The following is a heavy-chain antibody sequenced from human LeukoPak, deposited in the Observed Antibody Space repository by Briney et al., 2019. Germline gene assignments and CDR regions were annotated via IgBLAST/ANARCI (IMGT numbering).Heavy chain of an antibody. V-gene: IGHV1-69*01. CDR1: GGTFSSYA. CDR3: ARASDCSSTSRQGYYYYGMDV. Sequence: SVKVSCKASGGTFSSYAISWVRQAPGQGLEWMGGIIPIFGTANYAQKFQGRVTITADESTSTAYMELSSLRSEDTAVYYCARASDCSSTSRQGYYYYGMDVWGKGTTVTVSS. CDR2: IIPIFGTA. D-gene: IGHD2-2*01. J-gene: IGHJ6*04.